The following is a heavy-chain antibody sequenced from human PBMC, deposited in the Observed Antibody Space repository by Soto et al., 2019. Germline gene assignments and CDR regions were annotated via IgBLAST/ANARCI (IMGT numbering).Heavy chain of an antibody. CDR2: IYYSGST. D-gene: IGHD2-21*01. V-gene: IGHV4-59*01. CDR1: GGSISSYY. CDR3: AREGGDQTWYNWFDH. J-gene: IGHJ5*02. Sequence: QVQLQESGPGLVKPSETLSLTCTVSGGSISSYYWSWIRQPPGKGLEWIGYIYYSGSTNYNPSLKSRVTISVDTSKNQFSLKLSSVTAADTAVYYCAREGGDQTWYNWFDHWGQGTLVTVSS.